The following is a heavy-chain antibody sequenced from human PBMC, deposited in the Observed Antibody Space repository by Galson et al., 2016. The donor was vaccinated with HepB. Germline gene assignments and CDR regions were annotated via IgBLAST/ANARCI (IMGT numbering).Heavy chain of an antibody. D-gene: IGHD3-3*01. CDR2: ISTSRSTK. Sequence: SLRLSCAASGFTFSDYYMAWIRQAPGKGLEWVSDISTSRSTKQYADSVKGRFTISRDNAKNSVFLQMNSLRAGDTAVYYCVFDFWSGYFTMDVWGQGTTVTVSS. V-gene: IGHV3-11*01. CDR3: VFDFWSGYFTMDV. J-gene: IGHJ6*02. CDR1: GFTFSDYY.